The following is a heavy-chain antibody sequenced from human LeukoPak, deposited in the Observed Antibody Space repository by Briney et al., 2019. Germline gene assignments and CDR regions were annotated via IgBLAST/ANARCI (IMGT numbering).Heavy chain of an antibody. D-gene: IGHD4-11*01. CDR1: GYTFTRYG. CDR3: ARGMTTVYYYYYYGMDV. V-gene: IGHV1-18*01. Sequence: ASVRVSCKASGYTFTRYGITWVRQAPGQGLEWMGWISAYNGNTKNAQKVQGRVTMTTDTSTSTAYMELRSLRSDDTAVYYCARGMTTVYYYYYYGMDVWGQGTTVTVSS. CDR2: ISAYNGNT. J-gene: IGHJ6*02.